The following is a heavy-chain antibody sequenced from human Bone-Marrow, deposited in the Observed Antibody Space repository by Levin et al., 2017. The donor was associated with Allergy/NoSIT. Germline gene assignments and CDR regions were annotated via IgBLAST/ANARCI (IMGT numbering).Heavy chain of an antibody. CDR2: IDWDDEK. J-gene: IGHJ4*02. CDR1: GFSLGTPGVS. CDR3: AHAQMRESFDY. V-gene: IGHV2-5*02. Sequence: SGPTLVKPPQTLTLTCAFSGFSLGTPGVSVGWIRQPPGKALEWLALIDWDDEKRYSPSLRTRLTITKDTSKTEILLTMTNMDPVDTATYFCAHAQMRESFDYWGQGILVTVSS. D-gene: IGHD1-26*01.